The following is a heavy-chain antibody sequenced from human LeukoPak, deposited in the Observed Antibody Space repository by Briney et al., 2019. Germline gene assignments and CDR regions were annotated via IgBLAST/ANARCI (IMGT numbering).Heavy chain of an antibody. CDR2: FDPEDGET. J-gene: IGHJ4*02. CDR3: ATGGSYHPYFDY. D-gene: IGHD1-26*01. Sequence: ASVKVSCKVSGYTLTELSMHWVRPAPGKGLEWMGGFDPEDGETIYAQKFQGRVTMTEDTSTDTAYMELSSLRSEDTAVYYCATGGSYHPYFDYWGQGTLVTVSS. V-gene: IGHV1-24*01. CDR1: GYTLTELS.